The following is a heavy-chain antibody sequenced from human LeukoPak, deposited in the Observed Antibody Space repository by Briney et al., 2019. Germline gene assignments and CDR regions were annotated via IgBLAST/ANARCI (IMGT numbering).Heavy chain of an antibody. CDR3: AGRSGPDDY. V-gene: IGHV3-11*04. D-gene: IGHD2-15*01. Sequence: PGGSLRLSCAASGFTFSDYYMSWIRQAPGKALEWVSYVSSGSSTIYYADSVKGRFTISRDNAKNSLYLQMNSLRVEDTAVYYCAGRSGPDDYWGQGTLVTVSS. CDR1: GFTFSDYY. CDR2: VSSGSSTI. J-gene: IGHJ4*02.